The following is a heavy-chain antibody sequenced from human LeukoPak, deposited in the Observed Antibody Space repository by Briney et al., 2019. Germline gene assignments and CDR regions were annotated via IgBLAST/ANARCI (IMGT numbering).Heavy chain of an antibody. D-gene: IGHD3-22*01. J-gene: IGHJ4*02. CDR1: GYTFTSYG. V-gene: IGHV1-18*01. CDR2: ISAYNGNT. Sequence: ASVKVSCKASGYTFTSYGISWVRQAPGQGLEWMGWISAYNGNTNYAQKLQGRVTMTTDTSTSTAYMELRSLRSDDTAVYYCARDTEEYDSSGYLDYWGQGTLVTVSS. CDR3: ARDTEEYDSSGYLDY.